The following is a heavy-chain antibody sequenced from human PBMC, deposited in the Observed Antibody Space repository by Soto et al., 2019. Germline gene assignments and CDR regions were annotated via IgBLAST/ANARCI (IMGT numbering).Heavy chain of an antibody. Sequence: GASVKVSCKASGGTFSSYAISWVRQAPGQGLEWMGGIIPIFGTANYAQKFQGRVTITADESTSTAYMELSSLRSEDTAVYYCARAQYYDFWSGYPRGGYYYYGMDVWGQGTTVTVSS. CDR2: IIPIFGTA. V-gene: IGHV1-69*13. J-gene: IGHJ6*02. CDR3: ARAQYYDFWSGYPRGGYYYYGMDV. CDR1: GGTFSSYA. D-gene: IGHD3-3*01.